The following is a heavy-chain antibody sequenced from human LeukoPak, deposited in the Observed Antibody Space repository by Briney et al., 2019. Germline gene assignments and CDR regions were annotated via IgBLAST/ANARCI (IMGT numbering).Heavy chain of an antibody. CDR2: KSGSGGST. D-gene: IGHD3-16*01. Sequence: GGSLRLSCAASGFTFSSYAMSWVRQAPGKGLEWVSAKSGSGGSTYYADSVKGRFTISRDNSKNTLYLQMNSLRVEDTAVYYCAKKGGMGYYYYYGMDVWGQGTTVTVFS. J-gene: IGHJ6*02. V-gene: IGHV3-23*01. CDR1: GFTFSSYA. CDR3: AKKGGMGYYYYYGMDV.